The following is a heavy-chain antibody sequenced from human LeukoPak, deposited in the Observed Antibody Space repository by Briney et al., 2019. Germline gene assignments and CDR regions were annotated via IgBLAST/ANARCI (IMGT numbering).Heavy chain of an antibody. J-gene: IGHJ4*02. Sequence: SETLSLTCTVSGGSVSSGSSFWSWIRQPPGEGQEWIGYIYHSGNTNYNPSLKSRVTISVDTSKSQLSLKLNSVTAADTAVYYCARDRNYYDSSGYYFANWGQGTLVTVSS. CDR3: ARDRNYYDSSGYYFAN. V-gene: IGHV4-61*01. CDR1: GGSVSSGSSF. CDR2: IYHSGNT. D-gene: IGHD3-22*01.